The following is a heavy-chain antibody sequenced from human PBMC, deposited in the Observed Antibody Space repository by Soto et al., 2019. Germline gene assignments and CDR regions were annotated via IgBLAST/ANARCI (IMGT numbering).Heavy chain of an antibody. CDR1: GFTFSSYA. CDR3: ARDLVIYYYGMDV. Sequence: GGSLRLSCAASGFTFSSYAMHWVRQAPGKGLEWVAVISYDGSNKYYADSVKGRFTISRDNSKNTLYLQMNSLRAEDTAVYYCARDLVIYYYGMDVWGQGTTVTVSS. CDR2: ISYDGSNK. D-gene: IGHD3-10*01. V-gene: IGHV3-30-3*01. J-gene: IGHJ6*02.